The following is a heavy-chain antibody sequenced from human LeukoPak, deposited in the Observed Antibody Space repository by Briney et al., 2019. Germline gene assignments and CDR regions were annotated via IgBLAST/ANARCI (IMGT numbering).Heavy chain of an antibody. Sequence: SETLSLTCTVSGDSISSYYWSWLRQPPGKGLEWLGYIYYSGSTNYNPSLKSRVTISVDTSKNQFSLKLSSVTAADTAVYYCARDMGDYYDSSGYYWFDPWGQGTLVTVSS. CDR3: ARDMGDYYDSSGYYWFDP. D-gene: IGHD3-22*01. J-gene: IGHJ5*02. V-gene: IGHV4-59*01. CDR1: GDSISSYY. CDR2: IYYSGST.